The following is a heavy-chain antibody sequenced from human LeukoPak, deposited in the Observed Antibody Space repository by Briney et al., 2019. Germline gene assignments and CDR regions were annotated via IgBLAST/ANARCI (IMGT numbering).Heavy chain of an antibody. J-gene: IGHJ4*02. D-gene: IGHD6-13*01. Sequence: PGGSLRLSCAASGFTFSSYAMSWVRQAPGKGLEWVSGISGSGDSTYYADSVKGRFTISRDNSKNTLYLQMNSLRAEDTAIYYCAKDMLYSSHIYYFDSWGQGTLVTVSS. CDR2: ISGSGDST. CDR3: AKDMLYSSHIYYFDS. CDR1: GFTFSSYA. V-gene: IGHV3-23*01.